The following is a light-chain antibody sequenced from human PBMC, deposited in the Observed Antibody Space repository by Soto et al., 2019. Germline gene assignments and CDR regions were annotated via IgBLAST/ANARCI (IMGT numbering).Light chain of an antibody. CDR2: AAS. CDR3: QLKLT. J-gene: IGKJ4*01. Sequence: DIQLTQSPSFLSSSVGDRVTITCRASQGISSYLAWYQQKPGKAPKLLIYAASTLQSGVPSRFSGSGSGTDFTLTISSLQPEDFATYCSQLKLTFGGGTKVEIK. CDR1: QGISSY. V-gene: IGKV1-9*01.